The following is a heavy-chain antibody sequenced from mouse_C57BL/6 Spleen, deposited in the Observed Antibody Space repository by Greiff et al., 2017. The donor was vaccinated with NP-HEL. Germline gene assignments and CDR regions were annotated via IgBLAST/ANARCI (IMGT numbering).Heavy chain of an antibody. J-gene: IGHJ3*01. D-gene: IGHD1-1*01. V-gene: IGHV1-19*01. CDR3: QRAFITREGGGFAY. Sequence: VQLQQSGPVLVKPGASVKMSCKASGYTFTDYYMNWVKQSHGKSLEWIGVINPYNGGTSYNQKFKGKATLTVDKSSSTAYMELNSLTLKGSAVNNWQRAFITREGGGFAYGGQGTLVTVSA. CDR1: GYTFTDYY. CDR2: INPYNGGT.